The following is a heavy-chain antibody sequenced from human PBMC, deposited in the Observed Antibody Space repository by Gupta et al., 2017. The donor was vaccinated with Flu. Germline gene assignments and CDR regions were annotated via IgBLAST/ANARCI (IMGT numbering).Heavy chain of an antibody. Sequence: QVQLQESGPGLVKPSQTLSLTCTVSGGSIRSGGYYWSWIRQHPGKGLEWIGYIYYSGSTYYNPSLKSRVTISVDTSKNQFSLKLSSVTAADTAVYYCARGAMIVVVTPAEYYFDYWGQGTLVTVSS. V-gene: IGHV4-31*03. CDR3: ARGAMIVVVTPAEYYFDY. J-gene: IGHJ4*02. CDR2: IYYSGST. CDR1: GGSIRSGGYY. D-gene: IGHD3-22*01.